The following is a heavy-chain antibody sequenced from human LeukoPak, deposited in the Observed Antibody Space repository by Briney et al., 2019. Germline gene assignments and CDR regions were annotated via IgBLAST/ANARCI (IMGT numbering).Heavy chain of an antibody. CDR3: ARDPYGDYGGYFDY. D-gene: IGHD4-17*01. V-gene: IGHV3-30*04. CDR2: ISYDGSNK. J-gene: IGHJ4*02. Sequence: GRSLRLSCAASGFTFSSYAMHWVRQAPGKGLEWVVVISYDGSNKYYADSVKGRVTISRDNSKNTLYLQMNSLRAEDTAVYHCARDPYGDYGGYFDYWGQGTLVSVSS. CDR1: GFTFSSYA.